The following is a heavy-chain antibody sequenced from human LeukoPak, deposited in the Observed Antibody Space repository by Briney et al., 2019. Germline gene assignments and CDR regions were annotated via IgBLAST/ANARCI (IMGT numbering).Heavy chain of an antibody. Sequence: PSETLSLTCTVSGGSISSSNYYWGWIRQPPGKGLEWIGSFYYSGSTYYNPSLKSRVSISVDTSKNQFSLKLTSVTAADTAVYYCARHDPRSGYLEGPFDIWAKGQWSPSLQ. J-gene: IGHJ3*02. CDR1: GGSISSSNYY. CDR3: ARHDPRSGYLEGPFDI. D-gene: IGHD3-3*01. CDR2: FYYSGST. V-gene: IGHV4-39*01.